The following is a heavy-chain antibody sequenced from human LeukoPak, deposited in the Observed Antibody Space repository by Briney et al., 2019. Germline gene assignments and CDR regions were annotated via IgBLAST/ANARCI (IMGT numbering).Heavy chain of an antibody. CDR3: AREGGGFDY. V-gene: IGHV4-34*01. Sequence: PSETLSLTCAVYGGSFSGYYWSWIRQPPGKGLEWIGEINHSGSTNYNPSLKSRVTISVDTSKNQFSVDLSSVTAADTAVYYCAREGGGFDYWGQGTLVTVSS. J-gene: IGHJ4*02. CDR1: GGSFSGYY. CDR2: INHSGST. D-gene: IGHD3-16*01.